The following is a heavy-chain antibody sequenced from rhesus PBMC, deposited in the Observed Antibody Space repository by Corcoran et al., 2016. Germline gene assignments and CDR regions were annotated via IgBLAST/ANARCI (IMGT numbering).Heavy chain of an antibody. CDR3: ASSQRLGGGYFEF. D-gene: IGHD6-31*01. CDR1: EYTFTEFS. CDR2: VDPVYGEI. V-gene: IGHV1-156D*01. Sequence: EVPLVQSGAEVKKPGASVKVSCKVSEYTFTEFSMHWVRQAPGKGLEWMGGVDPVYGEIIHAEKFQGRVTMTEDTSTDTAYMELSSLRSEDTAVYYCASSQRLGGGYFEFWGQGALVTVSS. J-gene: IGHJ1*01.